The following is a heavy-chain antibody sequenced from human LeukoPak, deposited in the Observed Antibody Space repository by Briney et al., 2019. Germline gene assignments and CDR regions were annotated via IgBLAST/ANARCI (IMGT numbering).Heavy chain of an antibody. Sequence: SETLSLTCTVSGGSIISADHYWSWIRQPPGKGLEWIGYIFYSGSAYYNPSLKSRLTISVDTSKNQFSLKLSSVTAADTAVYYCARGYYDILTNYPKNFDQWGQGTLVTVSS. CDR1: GGSIISADHY. V-gene: IGHV4-30-4*01. CDR2: IFYSGSA. D-gene: IGHD3-9*01. CDR3: ARGYYDILTNYPKNFDQ. J-gene: IGHJ4*02.